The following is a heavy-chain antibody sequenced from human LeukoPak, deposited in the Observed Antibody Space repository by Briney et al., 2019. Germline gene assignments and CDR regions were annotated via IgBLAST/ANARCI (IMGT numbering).Heavy chain of an antibody. J-gene: IGHJ6*02. CDR2: INPADSDT. D-gene: IGHD2-2*01. V-gene: IGHV5-51*01. Sequence: PGESLKISCEGSGYSFTNYWIGWVRQMPGKGLEWMGIINPADSDTKYSPSFQGQVTISADKSITTAYLQWSSLKASDTAMYYCGVPNDYYYYGMDVWGQGTTVTVSS. CDR1: GYSFTNYW. CDR3: GVPNDYYYYGMDV.